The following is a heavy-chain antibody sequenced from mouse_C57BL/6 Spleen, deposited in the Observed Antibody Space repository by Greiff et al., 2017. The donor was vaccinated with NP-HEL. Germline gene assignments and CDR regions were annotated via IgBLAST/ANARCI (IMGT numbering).Heavy chain of an antibody. CDR2: IRSKSNNYAT. V-gene: IGHV10-1*01. D-gene: IGHD2-1*01. CDR1: GFSFNTYA. Sequence: EVQVVESGGGLVQPKGSLKLSCAASGFSFNTYAMNWVRQAPGKGLEWVARIRSKSNNYATYYADSVKDRFTISRDDSESMLYLQMNNLKTEDTAMYYCVRDYGNRYFDVWGTGTTVTVSS. J-gene: IGHJ1*03. CDR3: VRDYGNRYFDV.